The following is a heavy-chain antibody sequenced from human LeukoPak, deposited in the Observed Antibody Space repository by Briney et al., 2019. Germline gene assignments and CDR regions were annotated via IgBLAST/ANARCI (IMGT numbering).Heavy chain of an antibody. Sequence: GGSLRLSCAASGFTVSSNYMSWARQAPGKGLEWVSVIYSAGNTYYTDSVKGRFTISRDNSKNTLYLQMNSLRAEDTAMYYCARDASGFHYFDYWGQGTLVTVSS. D-gene: IGHD3-10*01. CDR2: IYSAGNT. CDR3: ARDASGFHYFDY. CDR1: GFTVSSNY. J-gene: IGHJ4*02. V-gene: IGHV3-53*01.